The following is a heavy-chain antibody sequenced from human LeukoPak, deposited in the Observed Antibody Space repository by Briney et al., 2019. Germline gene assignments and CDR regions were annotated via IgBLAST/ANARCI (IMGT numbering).Heavy chain of an antibody. D-gene: IGHD2-21*01. V-gene: IGHV3-48*01. Sequence: PGGSLRLSCTASGFTFSSHWMHWVRQAPGKGLEWVSYISSSSSIIYYADSVKGRFTISRDTAKNSLYLQMNSLRAEDTAVYYCARSIDIDYWGQGTLVTVSS. CDR2: ISSSSSII. J-gene: IGHJ4*02. CDR1: GFTFSSHW. CDR3: ARSIDIDY.